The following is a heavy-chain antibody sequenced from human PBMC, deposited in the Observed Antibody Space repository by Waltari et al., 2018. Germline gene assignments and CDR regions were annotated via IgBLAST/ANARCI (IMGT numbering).Heavy chain of an antibody. V-gene: IGHV3-74*01. D-gene: IGHD3-3*01. CDR1: GFTFSSYW. J-gene: IGHJ4*02. Sequence: EVQLVESRGGLVQPGGSLRLSCAASGFTFSSYWMHWVRQAPGKGLVWDSRINGDGSSTSYADSVKGRFTISRDNAKNTLYLQMNSLRAEDTAVYYCARGYDFWSGYLPLDYWGQGTLVTVSS. CDR3: ARGYDFWSGYLPLDY. CDR2: INGDGSST.